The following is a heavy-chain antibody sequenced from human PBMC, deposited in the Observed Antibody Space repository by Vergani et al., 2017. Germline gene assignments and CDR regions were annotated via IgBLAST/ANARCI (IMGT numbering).Heavy chain of an antibody. CDR2: INHSGST. CDR3: ARARFLEWSDFDY. Sequence: QVQLQESGPGLVKPSETLSLTCAVSGYSISSGYYWGWIRQPPGKGLEWIGEINHSGSTNYNPSLKSRVTISVDTSKNQFSLKLSSVTAADTAVYYCARARFLEWSDFDYWGQGTLVTVSS. CDR1: GYSISSGYY. V-gene: IGHV4-38-2*01. J-gene: IGHJ4*02. D-gene: IGHD3-3*01.